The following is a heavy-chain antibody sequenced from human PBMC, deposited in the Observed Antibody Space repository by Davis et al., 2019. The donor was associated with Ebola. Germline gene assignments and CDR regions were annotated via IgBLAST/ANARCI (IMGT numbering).Heavy chain of an antibody. CDR3: VKDSSNIWFDI. D-gene: IGHD2/OR15-2a*01. J-gene: IGHJ3*02. V-gene: IGHV3-23*01. CDR2: FGTGGDT. Sequence: GESLKISCAASGLTFGSYAMSWVRQAPGKGLEWVSTFGTGGDTYYADSVKGRFAISRDNSRGTLYLQMNSLRVEDSAIYYCVKDSSNIWFDIWGQGTLVTVSS. CDR1: GLTFGSYA.